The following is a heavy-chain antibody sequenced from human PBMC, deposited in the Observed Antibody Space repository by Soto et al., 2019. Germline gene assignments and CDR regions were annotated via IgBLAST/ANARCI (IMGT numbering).Heavy chain of an antibody. J-gene: IGHJ4*02. CDR2: ISAGDGTT. CDR3: ADELYSLVAATWVGF. Sequence: EVQLVESGGALVQPGGSLRLSCAASGFTFSGYAMSWVRQAAGKGLEWVSIISAGDGTTFYADSVKGRFTISRDNSKSTLYLQMNSLTAEATAFYYCADELYSLVAATWVGFWGQGTVVTVSA. CDR1: GFTFSGYA. D-gene: IGHD6-19*01. V-gene: IGHV3-23*04.